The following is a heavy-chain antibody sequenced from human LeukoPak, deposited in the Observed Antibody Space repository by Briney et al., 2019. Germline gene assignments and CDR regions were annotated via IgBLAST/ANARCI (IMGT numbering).Heavy chain of an antibody. CDR1: GFTFSTYS. CDR3: VVGHTQSKDYDFWSSYFDY. V-gene: IGHV3-21*01. CDR2: ISSNSNYR. Sequence: GGSLRLSCAASGFTFSTYSMNWVRQAPGKGLEWVSCISSNSNYRNYANSVKGRFTISRDNAKNSLYLQTNSLRAEDTAVYYCVVGHTQSKDYDFWSSYFDYWGQGTLVTVSS. D-gene: IGHD3-3*01. J-gene: IGHJ4*02.